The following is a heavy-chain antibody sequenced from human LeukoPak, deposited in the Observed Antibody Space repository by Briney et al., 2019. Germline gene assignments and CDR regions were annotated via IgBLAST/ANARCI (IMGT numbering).Heavy chain of an antibody. CDR1: VFTFSIHW. CDR3: ARDPTTYYYMDV. Sequence: GVSLTLSCAPSVFTFSIHWTHWVRPAPGKGLEWGSRINGDGRSRSSADTVRGRVTISRDNAKNTLYLRMNSLRAEDTAVYYCARDPTTYYYMDVWGEGTTVTVSS. D-gene: IGHD4-11*01. V-gene: IGHV3-74*01. J-gene: IGHJ6*03. CDR2: INGDGRSR.